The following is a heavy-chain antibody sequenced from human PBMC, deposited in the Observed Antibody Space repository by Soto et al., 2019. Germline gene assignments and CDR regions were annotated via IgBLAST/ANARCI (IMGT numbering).Heavy chain of an antibody. CDR3: AKDDYFDY. V-gene: IGHV3-30*18. CDR1: GFTFSSYG. J-gene: IGHJ4*02. Sequence: QVQLVESGGGVVQPGRSLRLSCAASGFTFSSYGMHWVRQAPGKGLEWVAVISYDGSNKYYADSVKGRFTISRDNSKNPLYLQMNSLRAEDTAVYYCAKDDYFDYWGQGTLVTVSS. CDR2: ISYDGSNK.